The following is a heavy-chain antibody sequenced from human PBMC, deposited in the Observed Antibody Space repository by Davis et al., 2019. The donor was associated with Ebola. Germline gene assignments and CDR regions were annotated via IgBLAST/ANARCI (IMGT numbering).Heavy chain of an antibody. CDR2: MDPNSDNT. D-gene: IGHD3-22*01. J-gene: IGHJ4*02. Sequence: ASVKVSCKASGYTFTSYDINWVRQATGQGLEWMGWMDPNSDNTGYAQKFQGRVTITADESTSTAYMELSSLRSEDTAVYYCARYTYYYDSSGYYYVVAVDYWGQGTLVTVSS. CDR3: ARYTYYYDSSGYYYVVAVDY. V-gene: IGHV1-8*01. CDR1: GYTFTSYD.